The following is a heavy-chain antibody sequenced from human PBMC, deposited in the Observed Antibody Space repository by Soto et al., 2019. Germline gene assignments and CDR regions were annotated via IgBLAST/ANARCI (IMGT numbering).Heavy chain of an antibody. CDR1: GYTFTSHW. D-gene: IGHD4-4*01. Sequence: PGESLKISCKGSGYTFTSHWIGWVRQMPGKGLEWMGIIYPGDSDTRYSPSFQGQVIISADKSITTAYLQWSSLKASDTAMYYCARHSRHDYKSYYGMDVWGQGTTVTVSS. V-gene: IGHV5-51*01. J-gene: IGHJ6*02. CDR2: IYPGDSDT. CDR3: ARHSRHDYKSYYGMDV.